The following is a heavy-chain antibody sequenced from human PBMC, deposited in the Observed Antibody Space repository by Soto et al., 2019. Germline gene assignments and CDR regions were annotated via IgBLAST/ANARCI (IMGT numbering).Heavy chain of an antibody. V-gene: IGHV3-53*01. D-gene: IGHD2-15*01. J-gene: IGHJ4*02. CDR3: AKSPLGYCSGGSCYPPHSSDY. CDR1: GFTVSSNY. CDR2: IYSGGST. Sequence: GGSLRLSCAASGFTVSSNYMSWVRQAPGKGLEWVSVIYSGGSTYYADSVKGRFTISRDNSKNTLYLQMNSLRAEDTAVYYCAKSPLGYCSGGSCYPPHSSDYWGQGTLVTVSS.